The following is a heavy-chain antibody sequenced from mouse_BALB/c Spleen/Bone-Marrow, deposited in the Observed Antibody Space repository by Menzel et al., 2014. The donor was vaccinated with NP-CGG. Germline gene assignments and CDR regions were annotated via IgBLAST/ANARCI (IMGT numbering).Heavy chain of an antibody. D-gene: IGHD2-4*01. CDR1: GFSLTSYG. CDR3: AREGSTMITTAFAY. J-gene: IGHJ3*01. Sequence: VQVVESGPGLVAPSQRLSIPCTVSGFSLTSYGVHWVRQPPGKGLEWLGVIWAGGNTNYNSALMSRLSISKDNSKSQVFLKMNSLQTDDTAMYYCAREGSTMITTAFAYWGQGTLVTVSA. V-gene: IGHV2-9*02. CDR2: IWAGGNT.